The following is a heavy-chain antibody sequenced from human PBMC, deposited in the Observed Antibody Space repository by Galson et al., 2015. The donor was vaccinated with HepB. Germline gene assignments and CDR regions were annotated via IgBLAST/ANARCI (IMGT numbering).Heavy chain of an antibody. Sequence: SLRLSCAASGLTFSSYSMNWVRQAPGKGLEWISYISSGSGTIYYADSVKGRFTISRDNAKNSLYLQMSSLRAEDTAVYYCARGTTSGKAVNWFWFDPWGQGTLVIVSS. CDR3: ARGTTSGKAVNWFWFDP. J-gene: IGHJ5*02. CDR1: GLTFSSYS. CDR2: ISSGSGTI. D-gene: IGHD1-1*01. V-gene: IGHV3-48*01.